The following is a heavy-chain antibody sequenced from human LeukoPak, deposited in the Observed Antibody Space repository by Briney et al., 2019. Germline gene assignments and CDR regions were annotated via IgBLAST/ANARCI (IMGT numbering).Heavy chain of an antibody. D-gene: IGHD3-3*02. J-gene: IGHJ6*03. CDR3: ARGIRSSYYMDV. CDR1: GYSISSGHY. Sequence: SETLSLTCTVSGYSISSGHYWGWIRQPPGKGLEWIGSIYHSGSTYYNPSLKSRVTISVDTSKNQFSLKLSSVTAADTAVYYCARGIRSSYYMDVWGKGTTVTVSS. CDR2: IYHSGST. V-gene: IGHV4-38-2*02.